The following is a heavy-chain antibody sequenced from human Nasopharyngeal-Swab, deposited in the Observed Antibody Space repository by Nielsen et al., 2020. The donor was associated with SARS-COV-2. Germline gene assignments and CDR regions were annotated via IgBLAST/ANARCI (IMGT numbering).Heavy chain of an antibody. D-gene: IGHD3-16*01. CDR3: AKALGEYYFDY. V-gene: IGHV3-30*18. CDR2: ILYDGSTK. Sequence: LKISCAASGFTFSSYGMHWVRQAPGKGLEWVALILYDGSTKYYADSVKGRFTISRDNSKNTLYLQMNSLRAEDTAVYYCAKALGEYYFDYWGQGTLVTVSS. CDR1: GFTFSSYG. J-gene: IGHJ4*02.